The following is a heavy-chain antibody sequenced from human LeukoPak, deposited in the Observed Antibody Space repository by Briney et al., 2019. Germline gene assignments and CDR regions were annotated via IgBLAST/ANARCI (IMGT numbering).Heavy chain of an antibody. Sequence: ASVKVSCKASGYTFTSYGISWVRQAPGQGLEWMGWISAYNGNTNYAQKLQGRVTMTTDTSTSTAYMELRSLRSDDTAVYYCARERDVLRFLEWPLSDAFDIWAKGQWSPSLQ. D-gene: IGHD3-3*01. J-gene: IGHJ3*02. CDR1: GYTFTSYG. CDR2: ISAYNGNT. CDR3: ARERDVLRFLEWPLSDAFDI. V-gene: IGHV1-18*01.